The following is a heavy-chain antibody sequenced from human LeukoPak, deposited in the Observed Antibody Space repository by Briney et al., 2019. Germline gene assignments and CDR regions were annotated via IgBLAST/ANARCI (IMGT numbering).Heavy chain of an antibody. CDR2: IIPIFGTA. V-gene: IGHV1-69*06. CDR3: ARDLHSPLWFGERWHPKFDY. D-gene: IGHD3-10*01. Sequence: ASVKVSCKASGGTFSSYAISWVRQAPGQGLEWMGGIIPIFGTANYAQKFQGRVTITADKSTSTAYMELSSLRSEDTAVYYCARDLHSPLWFGERWHPKFDYWGQGTLVTVSS. CDR1: GGTFSSYA. J-gene: IGHJ4*02.